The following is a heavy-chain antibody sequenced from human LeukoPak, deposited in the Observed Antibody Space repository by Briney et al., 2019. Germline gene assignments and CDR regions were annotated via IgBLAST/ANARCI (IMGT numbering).Heavy chain of an antibody. Sequence: SETLSLTCTVSGGSISSYYWSWIRQPPGKGLEWIGYIYYSGSTNYNPSLKSRVTISVDTSKNQFSLKLSSVTAADTAVYYCARAAAAAGTPFDYWGQGTLVTVSS. CDR2: IYYSGST. J-gene: IGHJ4*02. D-gene: IGHD6-13*01. CDR1: GGSISSYY. V-gene: IGHV4-59*08. CDR3: ARAAAAAGTPFDY.